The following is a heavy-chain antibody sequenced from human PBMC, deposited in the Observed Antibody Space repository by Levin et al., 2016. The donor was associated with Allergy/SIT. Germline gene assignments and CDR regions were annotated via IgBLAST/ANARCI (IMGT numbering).Heavy chain of an antibody. J-gene: IGHJ6*02. CDR1: GFTFTSSA. D-gene: IGHD3-3*01. CDR3: AADSEVDFWSGTYGMDV. CDR2: IVVGSGNT. Sequence: SVKVSCKASGFTFTSSAVQWVRQARGQRLEWIGWIVVGSGNTNYAQRFQERVTITRDMSTSTAYMELSSLRSEDTAVYYCAADSEVDFWSGTYGMDVWGQGTTVTVSS. V-gene: IGHV1-58*01.